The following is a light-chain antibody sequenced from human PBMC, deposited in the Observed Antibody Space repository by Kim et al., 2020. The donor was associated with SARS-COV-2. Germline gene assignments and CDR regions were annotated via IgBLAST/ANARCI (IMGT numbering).Light chain of an antibody. V-gene: IGKV1-16*02. CDR2: AAS. J-gene: IGKJ2*01. Sequence: SASVGDIVTLTCRAGQDIGDFLAWFQQRPGKAPKSLIYAASTLQGGVPSKFSGSGSGTDFTLTISSLQPEDFATYYCQYYGTYPYIFGQGTKLEI. CDR1: QDIGDF. CDR3: QYYGTYPYI.